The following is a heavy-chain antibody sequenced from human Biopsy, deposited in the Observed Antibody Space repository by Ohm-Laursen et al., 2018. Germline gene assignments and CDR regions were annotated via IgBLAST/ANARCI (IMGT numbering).Heavy chain of an antibody. Sequence: SLRLSCAAPGFTFSSYGIHWVRQAPGKGLEWVAVIWNDGSNKYSADSVKGRFSISRDNSKNTVYLQMNSLRAADTAVYYCARDRYYGSESYYSHYNMDVWGQGTTVSVSS. CDR2: IWNDGSNK. D-gene: IGHD3-10*01. CDR3: ARDRYYGSESYYSHYNMDV. V-gene: IGHV3-33*01. J-gene: IGHJ6*02. CDR1: GFTFSSYG.